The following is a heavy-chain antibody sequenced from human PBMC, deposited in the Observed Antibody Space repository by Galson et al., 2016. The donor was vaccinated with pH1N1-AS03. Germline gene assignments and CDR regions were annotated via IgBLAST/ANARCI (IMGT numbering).Heavy chain of an antibody. CDR2: MRGDRNDI. Sequence: SLRLSCAASGFSFGDFALHWVRQAPGKGLEWISHMRGDRNDIYYADSVKGRFTISRDNAKNSVYLQMNSLRAEDTAVYYCARGNYYDVDLKEYYFDYWGQGTLVTVSS. V-gene: IGHV3-21*05. CDR1: GFSFGDFA. D-gene: IGHD3-22*01. J-gene: IGHJ4*02. CDR3: ARGNYYDVDLKEYYFDY.